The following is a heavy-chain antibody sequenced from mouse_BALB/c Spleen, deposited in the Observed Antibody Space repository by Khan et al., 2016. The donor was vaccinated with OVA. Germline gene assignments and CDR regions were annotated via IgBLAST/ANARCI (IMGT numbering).Heavy chain of an antibody. CDR3: AREKYGSRDYFDY. V-gene: IGHV1-9*01. CDR2: ILPGSGNT. Sequence: QVQLQQSGAELMKPGASVKISCKATGYTFSNYWIEWVKQRPGHGLEWIGEILPGSGNTNYNERFKGKATFTSDTSSNTAYMQLSSLTSEDSAVSFSAREKYGSRDYFDYWGQGNILPVSS. J-gene: IGHJ2*01. D-gene: IGHD1-1*01. CDR1: GYTFSNYW.